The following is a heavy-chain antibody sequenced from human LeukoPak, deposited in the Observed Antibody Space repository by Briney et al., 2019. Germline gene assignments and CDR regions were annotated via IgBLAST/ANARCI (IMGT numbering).Heavy chain of an antibody. J-gene: IGHJ5*02. CDR2: IWYDGSNK. Sequence: PGGSLRLSCAASGFTFSSYGMHWVRQAPGKGLEWVAVIWYDGSNKYYADSVKGRFTISRDNSKNTLYLQMNSLRAEDTAVYYCARDSGFDGYGIHAGVDPWGQGTLVTVSS. D-gene: IGHD3-10*01. CDR1: GFTFSSYG. V-gene: IGHV3-33*01. CDR3: ARDSGFDGYGIHAGVDP.